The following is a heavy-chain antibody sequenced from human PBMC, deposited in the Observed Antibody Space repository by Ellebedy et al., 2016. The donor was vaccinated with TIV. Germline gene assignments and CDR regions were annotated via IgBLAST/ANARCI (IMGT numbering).Heavy chain of an antibody. CDR1: GFTFSSYG. CDR2: IWYDGSNK. CDR3: ARYGDYVWDLKTDY. J-gene: IGHJ4*02. V-gene: IGHV3-33*01. Sequence: GGSLRLXXAASGFTFSSYGMHWVRQAPGKGLEWVAVIWYDGSNKYYADSVKGRFTISRDNSKNTLYLQMNSLRAEDTAVYYCARYGDYVWDLKTDYWGQGTLVTVS. D-gene: IGHD4-17*01.